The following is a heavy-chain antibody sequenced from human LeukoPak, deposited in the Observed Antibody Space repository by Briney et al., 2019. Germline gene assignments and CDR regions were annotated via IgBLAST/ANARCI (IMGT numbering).Heavy chain of an antibody. CDR1: GYTFTSYD. V-gene: IGHV1-8*01. CDR3: ARGKPGIAVNDH. D-gene: IGHD6-19*01. J-gene: IGHJ4*02. Sequence: ASVKVSCKASGYTFTSYDINWVRQATGQGLEWMGWMNPNVGNTGYAQKLQGRVIMTTNTSISTAYLELSSLRSEDTAVYYCARGKPGIAVNDHWGQGTLVTVS. CDR2: MNPNVGNT.